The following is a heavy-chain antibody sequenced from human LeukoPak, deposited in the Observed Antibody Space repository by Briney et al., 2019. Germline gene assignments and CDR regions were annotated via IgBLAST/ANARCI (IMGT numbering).Heavy chain of an antibody. CDR1: GYTFTNYA. CDR3: AREGPHGLRYFAY. Sequence: GAAVKVSCRASGYTFTNYAISWVRQAPGQGLEWMGWISAYNGNTKYAQKFQGRITMTADTSTGTVFMELKSLRSDDTAVFFCAREGPHGLRYFAYWGQGSLVTVSS. D-gene: IGHD3-9*01. CDR2: ISAYNGNT. J-gene: IGHJ4*02. V-gene: IGHV1-18*01.